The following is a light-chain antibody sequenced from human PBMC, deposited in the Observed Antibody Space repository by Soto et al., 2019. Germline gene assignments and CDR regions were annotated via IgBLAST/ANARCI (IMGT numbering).Light chain of an antibody. CDR1: SSDVGGYNY. CDR3: SSYAGSNGGV. CDR2: EVS. Sequence: QSLLTQPPSASGSPGQSVTISCTGTSSDVGGYNYVSWYQQHPGKAPKLMIYEVSKRPSGVPDRFSGSKSGNTASLTVSGLQAEDEADYYCSSYAGSNGGVFGTGTKVTVL. V-gene: IGLV2-8*01. J-gene: IGLJ1*01.